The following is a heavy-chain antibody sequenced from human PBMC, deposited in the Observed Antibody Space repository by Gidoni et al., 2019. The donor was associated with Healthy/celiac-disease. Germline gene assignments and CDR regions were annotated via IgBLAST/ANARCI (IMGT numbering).Heavy chain of an antibody. V-gene: IGHV3-23*01. Sequence: SWVRQAPGKVLEWVSAISGSGGSTYYADSVKGRFTISRDNSKNTLYLQMNSLRAEDTAVYYCAREQFGADYWGQGTLVTVSS. J-gene: IGHJ4*02. D-gene: IGHD3-16*01. CDR3: AREQFGADY. CDR2: ISGSGGST.